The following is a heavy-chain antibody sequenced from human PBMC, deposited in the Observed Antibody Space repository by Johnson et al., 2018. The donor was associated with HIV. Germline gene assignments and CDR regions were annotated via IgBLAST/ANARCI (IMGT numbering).Heavy chain of an antibody. CDR1: GFTFSNYG. D-gene: IGHD5-24*01. CDR3: ARDGPGDGNAMGGSGAFDI. CDR2: ISYDGSNK. Sequence: VQLVESGGGVVQPGRSLRLSCAASGFTFSNYGMHWVRQAPGKGLEWVAVISYDGSNKYYADSVKGRFNISRDNSKNTLYLQMNSLRVEDTAVYYCARDGPGDGNAMGGSGAFDIWGQGTVVTVSS. J-gene: IGHJ3*02. V-gene: IGHV3-30*19.